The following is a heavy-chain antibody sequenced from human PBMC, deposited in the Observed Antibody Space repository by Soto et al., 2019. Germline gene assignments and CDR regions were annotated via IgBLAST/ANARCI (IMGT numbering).Heavy chain of an antibody. D-gene: IGHD3-10*01. Sequence: QVQLVQSGAEVKKPGASVKVSCKASGYTFTSYDINWVRQATGQGLEWMGWMNPNSGNTGYEQQFQGRVTMTRNTSISTAYMELSSLRSEVTAVYYCARTLWFGGLLWVWFDPWGQGTLVTVSS. V-gene: IGHV1-8*01. CDR1: GYTFTSYD. CDR3: ARTLWFGGLLWVWFDP. J-gene: IGHJ5*02. CDR2: MNPNSGNT.